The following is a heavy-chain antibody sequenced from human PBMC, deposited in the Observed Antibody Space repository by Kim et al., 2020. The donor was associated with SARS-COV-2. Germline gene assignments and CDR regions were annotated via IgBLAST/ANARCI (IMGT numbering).Heavy chain of an antibody. CDR3: ARVSEVGATPFDY. D-gene: IGHD1-26*01. CDR1: GGTFSSYA. V-gene: IGHV1-69*13. CDR2: IIPIFGTA. Sequence: SVKVSCKASGGTFSSYAISWVRQAPGQGLEWMGGIIPIFGTANYAQKFQGRVTITADESTSTAYMELSSLRSEDTAVYYCARVSEVGATPFDYWGQGTLVTVSS. J-gene: IGHJ4*02.